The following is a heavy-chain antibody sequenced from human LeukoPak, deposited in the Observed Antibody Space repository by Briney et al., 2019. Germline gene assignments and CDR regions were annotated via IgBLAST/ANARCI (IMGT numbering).Heavy chain of an antibody. J-gene: IGHJ4*02. Sequence: GGSLRLSCAASGFTFSSYGMHWVRQAPGKGLEWVAFIRYDGSNKYYADSVKGRFTISRDNAKDTLYLQMNSLRAEDTAVYYCARDRGLHLDYWGQGTLVTVSS. V-gene: IGHV3-30*02. CDR3: ARDRGLHLDY. CDR1: GFTFSSYG. CDR2: IRYDGSNK.